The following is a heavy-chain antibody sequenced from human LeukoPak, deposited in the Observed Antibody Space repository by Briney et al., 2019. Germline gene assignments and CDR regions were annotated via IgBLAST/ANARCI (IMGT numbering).Heavy chain of an antibody. J-gene: IGHJ1*01. CDR1: GFTFSSYW. Sequence: GGSLRLSCAASGFTFSSYWMHWVRQAPGKGLVSVSRIISDGSTNYADSVKGRFTISRDNAKNTLSLQMNSLRAEDTGVYYCARAPSEIGGYYPEYFRHWGQGTLVTVSS. V-gene: IGHV3-74*01. D-gene: IGHD3-22*01. CDR3: ARAPSEIGGYYPEYFRH. CDR2: IISDGST.